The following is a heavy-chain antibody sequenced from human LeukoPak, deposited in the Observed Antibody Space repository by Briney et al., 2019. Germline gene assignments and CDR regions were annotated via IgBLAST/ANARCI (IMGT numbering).Heavy chain of an antibody. CDR3: ARDRAPYYYDSSGYLGS. CDR2: ISSSSSTI. D-gene: IGHD3-22*01. Sequence: GGSLRLSCAASGFTFSSYGMTWVRQAPGKGLEWVSYISSSSSTIYYADSVKGRFTISRDNAKNSLYLQMNSLRAEDTAVYYCARDRAPYYYDSSGYLGSWGQGTLVTVSS. V-gene: IGHV3-48*01. J-gene: IGHJ5*02. CDR1: GFTFSSYG.